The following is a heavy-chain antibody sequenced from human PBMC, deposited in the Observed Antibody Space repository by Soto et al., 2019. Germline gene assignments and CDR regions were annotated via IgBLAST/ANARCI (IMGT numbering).Heavy chain of an antibody. J-gene: IGHJ4*02. V-gene: IGHV3-30-3*01. Sequence: QVQLVESGGGVVQPGRSLRLSCAASGFTFSSCAMHWVRQAPGKGLEWVALISYDGSNKYYADSVKGRFTISRDNSKNXLYLQXNXLRAXXTAXYYCARDKRDXRFLEWSYYFDYWGQGTLVTVSS. CDR3: ARDKRDXRFLEWSYYFDY. CDR2: ISYDGSNK. CDR1: GFTFSSCA. D-gene: IGHD3-3*01.